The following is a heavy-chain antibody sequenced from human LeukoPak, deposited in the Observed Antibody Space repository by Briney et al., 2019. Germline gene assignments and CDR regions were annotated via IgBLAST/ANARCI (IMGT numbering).Heavy chain of an antibody. CDR3: ARELTYYDILTGFPVGYFDF. J-gene: IGHJ4*02. Sequence: PSETLSLTCTVSGGSITGYYWSWHRRPAGKGLEWIGRIYTSGNINYNPSLKSRLTMSIDTSKNQLSLMLSSVTAADTAVYYCARELTYYDILTGFPVGYFDFWGQGTLASVSS. CDR2: IYTSGNI. D-gene: IGHD3-9*01. V-gene: IGHV4-4*07. CDR1: GGSITGYY.